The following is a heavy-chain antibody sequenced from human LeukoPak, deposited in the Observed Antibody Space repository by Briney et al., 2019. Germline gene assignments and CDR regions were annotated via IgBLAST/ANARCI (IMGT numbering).Heavy chain of an antibody. CDR3: ARDPKGGYYYGIDV. V-gene: IGHV4-31*03. CDR1: SGSISSGGYY. Sequence: SETLSLTCTVSSGSISSGGYYWSWIRQHPGKGLEWIGYIYYSGSTYYNPSLKSRVTISVDTSKNQFSLKLSSVTAADTAVYYCARDPKGGYYYGIDVWGQGTTVTVSS. CDR2: IYYSGST. D-gene: IGHD3-16*01. J-gene: IGHJ6*02.